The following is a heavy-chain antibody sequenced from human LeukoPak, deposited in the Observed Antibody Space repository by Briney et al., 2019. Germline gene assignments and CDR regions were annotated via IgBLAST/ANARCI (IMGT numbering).Heavy chain of an antibody. CDR3: ASDIAAAVYYYMDV. CDR2: IKQDGSGK. CDR1: GFTFSSYG. V-gene: IGHV3-7*01. D-gene: IGHD6-13*01. Sequence: GGSLRLSCAASGFTFSSYGMSWVRQAPGKGLEWVANIKQDGSGKYYVDSAKGRFTISRDNAKNSLYLQMNSLRAEDTAVYYCASDIAAAVYYYMDVWGKGTTVTVSS. J-gene: IGHJ6*03.